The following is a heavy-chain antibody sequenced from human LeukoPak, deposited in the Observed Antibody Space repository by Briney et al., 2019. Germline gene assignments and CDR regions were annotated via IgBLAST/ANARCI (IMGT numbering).Heavy chain of an antibody. J-gene: IGHJ6*03. D-gene: IGHD6-13*01. V-gene: IGHV1-69*13. CDR1: GGTFSSYA. Sequence: ASVKVSCKASGGTFSSYAISWVRQAPGQGLEWMGGIIPIFGTANYAQKFQGRVTITADESTSTAYMELSSLRSEDTAVYYCAKGRRAAVRYYYYMDVWGKGTTVIVSS. CDR3: AKGRRAAVRYYYYMDV. CDR2: IIPIFGTA.